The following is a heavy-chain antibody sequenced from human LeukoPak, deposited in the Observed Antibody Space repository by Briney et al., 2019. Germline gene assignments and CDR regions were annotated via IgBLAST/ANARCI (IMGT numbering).Heavy chain of an antibody. CDR1: GFTFSSYS. Sequence: AGSLRLSCAASGFTFSSYSMNWVRQAPGKGLEWVSSISSSSSYIYYADSVKGRFTISRDNSKNTLYLQMNSLRAEDTAVYYCASEVAYYGSGRYFPLDYWGQGTLVTVSS. CDR2: ISSSSSYI. J-gene: IGHJ4*02. V-gene: IGHV3-21*01. CDR3: ASEVAYYGSGRYFPLDY. D-gene: IGHD3-10*01.